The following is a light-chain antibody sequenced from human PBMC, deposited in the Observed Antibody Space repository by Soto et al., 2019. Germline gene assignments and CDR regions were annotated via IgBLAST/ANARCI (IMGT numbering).Light chain of an antibody. CDR1: QSVSSY. J-gene: IGKJ4*01. V-gene: IGKV3-11*01. Sequence: EIVLTQSPATLSLSPGERATLSCRASQSVSSYLAWYQQKPGQAPRLLIYDASNRATGIPARFSGSGSGTDFTLTISSLAPDDFAVYYCQQRSDWPSTFGGGTKVQI. CDR2: DAS. CDR3: QQRSDWPST.